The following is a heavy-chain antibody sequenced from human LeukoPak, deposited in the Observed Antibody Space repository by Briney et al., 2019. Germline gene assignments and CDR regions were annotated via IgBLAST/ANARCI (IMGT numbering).Heavy chain of an antibody. CDR1: EFTFSDYS. Sequence: GRSLRLSCAASEFTFSDYSMNWVRQVPGKGLEWLSYISRGSTTIYYADSVKGRFTISRDNAKNSLYLQMNSLRDEDTGVYYCARHSSGSSVGYFDYWGQGTLVTVSS. CDR2: ISRGSTTI. D-gene: IGHD1-26*01. V-gene: IGHV3-48*02. CDR3: ARHSSGSSVGYFDY. J-gene: IGHJ4*02.